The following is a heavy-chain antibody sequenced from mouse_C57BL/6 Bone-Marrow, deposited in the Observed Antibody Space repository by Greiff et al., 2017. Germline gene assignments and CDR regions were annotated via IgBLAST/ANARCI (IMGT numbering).Heavy chain of an antibody. D-gene: IGHD4-1*01. V-gene: IGHV1-74*01. J-gene: IGHJ1*03. CDR3: AIWDGEGYWYFDV. CDR2: IHPSDSDT. Sequence: VQLQQPGAELVKPGASVKLSCKASGYTFTSYWMHWVKQRPGQGLEWIGSIHPSDSDTNYNQKFKGKATLTVDKSSSTAYMQLSSLTSEDSAVYYCAIWDGEGYWYFDVWGTGTTVTVSS. CDR1: GYTFTSYW.